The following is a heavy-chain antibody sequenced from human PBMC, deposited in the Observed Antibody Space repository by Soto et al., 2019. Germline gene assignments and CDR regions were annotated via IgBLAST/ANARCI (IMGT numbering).Heavy chain of an antibody. Sequence: EVQLVESGGGLVQPGRYLILACAASGFTFDQYTMHWVRQAPGKGLEWVSSITWHSGTIGYADSVKGRFTISRDNAKNSLYLQMNSLRGEDTALYYCAKEMITFGDFNYYYMDVWGNGTTVTVSS. CDR2: ITWHSGTI. D-gene: IGHD3-16*01. V-gene: IGHV3-9*01. CDR3: AKEMITFGDFNYYYMDV. CDR1: GFTFDQYT. J-gene: IGHJ6*03.